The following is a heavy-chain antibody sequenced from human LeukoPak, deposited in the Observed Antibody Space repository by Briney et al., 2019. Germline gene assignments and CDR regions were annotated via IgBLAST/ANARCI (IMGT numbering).Heavy chain of an antibody. J-gene: IGHJ6*03. Sequence: SVKVSCKASGGSISSYGISWVRQAPGQGLEWMGRIIPVFGTANYAQKSQDRVTITADTVSNTAYMELTSLTSEDTAVYFCAKQGEIRQDYYMDVWGNGTAVTVSS. D-gene: IGHD1/OR15-1a*01. CDR3: AKQGEIRQDYYMDV. CDR2: IIPVFGTA. V-gene: IGHV1-69*06. CDR1: GGSISSYG.